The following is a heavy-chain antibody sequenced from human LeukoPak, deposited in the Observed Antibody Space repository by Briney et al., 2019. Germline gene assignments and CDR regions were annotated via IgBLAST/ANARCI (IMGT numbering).Heavy chain of an antibody. Sequence: ASVKVSCKASGYTFTGYYMHWVRQAPGQGLEWMGWINPNSGGTNYAQKFQGRVTMTRDTSISTAYMELNSLRSDDTAVYYCSTAFGVVDFDYWGQGTLVTVSS. V-gene: IGHV1-2*02. CDR1: GYTFTGYY. CDR3: STAFGVVDFDY. D-gene: IGHD3-3*01. CDR2: INPNSGGT. J-gene: IGHJ4*02.